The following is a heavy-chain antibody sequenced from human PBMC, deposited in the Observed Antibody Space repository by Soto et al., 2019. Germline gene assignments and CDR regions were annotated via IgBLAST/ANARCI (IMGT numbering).Heavy chain of an antibody. V-gene: IGHV3-15*04. CDR3: TTGLGDM. CDR2: IESKTDGGTT. J-gene: IGHJ3*02. Sequence: EVQLVESGGGLVKPGGSLRLSCAASGFTFSNAWMSWVRQAPGKGLEWVGRIESKTDGGTTDYASPVKGRFTISRYDSKNTLYLQMNSLKTEDTAVYYCTTGLGDMWGQGTMVTVSS. CDR1: GFTFSNAW. D-gene: IGHD2-21*01.